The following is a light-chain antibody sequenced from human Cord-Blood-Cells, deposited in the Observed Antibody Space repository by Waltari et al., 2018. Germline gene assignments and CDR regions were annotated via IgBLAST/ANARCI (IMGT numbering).Light chain of an antibody. CDR2: GAS. Sequence: DIVLTQSPATLSVSPGERAPPSCRASLSVSSNLAWYQQKPGQAPRLLIYGASTRATGIPARFSGSGSGTEFTLTISSLQSEDFAVYYCQQYNNWWTFGQGTKVEIK. CDR1: LSVSSN. J-gene: IGKJ1*01. CDR3: QQYNNWWT. V-gene: IGKV3-15*01.